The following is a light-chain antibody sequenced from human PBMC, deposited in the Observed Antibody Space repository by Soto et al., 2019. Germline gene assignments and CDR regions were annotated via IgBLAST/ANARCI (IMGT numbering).Light chain of an antibody. J-gene: IGLJ3*02. V-gene: IGLV2-23*02. Sequence: QSVLTQPASVSGSPGQSITISCTGTRSDIGSYNSIAWYQQHPGKAPRVMIFEVTKRPSGISNRFSGSKSGSTASLTISGLQAEDEADYFCFSYAGSSTWVFGGGTRSPS. CDR3: FSYAGSSTWV. CDR1: RSDIGSYNS. CDR2: EVT.